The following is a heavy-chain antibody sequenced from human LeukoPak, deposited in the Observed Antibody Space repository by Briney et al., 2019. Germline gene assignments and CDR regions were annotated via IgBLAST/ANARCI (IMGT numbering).Heavy chain of an antibody. D-gene: IGHD2-2*01. V-gene: IGHV3-21*01. CDR3: ARLVVVPAAIGTYFDY. CDR2: ISSSSSYI. J-gene: IGHJ4*02. Sequence: GGSLRLSCAASGFTFSSYSMTWVRQAPGKGLDWVSFISSSSSYIYYADSVKGRFTISRDNAKNSLYLQMNSLRAEDTAVYYCARLVVVPAAIGTYFDYWGQGTLVTVSS. CDR1: GFTFSSYS.